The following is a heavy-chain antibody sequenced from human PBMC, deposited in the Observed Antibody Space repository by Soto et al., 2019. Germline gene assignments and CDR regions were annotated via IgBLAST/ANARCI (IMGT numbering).Heavy chain of an antibody. CDR2: IYYNGST. Sequence: VQLQESGPGLVKPSETLSLTCTVSGGSISSYYWSWIRQPPGKGLEWIGYIYYNGSTNYNPSLKXXVXIXXDTSKNQFSLKLSSVTAADTAVYYCARLYSYDDDYWGQGTLVTVSS. D-gene: IGHD5-18*01. V-gene: IGHV4-59*08. J-gene: IGHJ4*02. CDR3: ARLYSYDDDY. CDR1: GGSISSYY.